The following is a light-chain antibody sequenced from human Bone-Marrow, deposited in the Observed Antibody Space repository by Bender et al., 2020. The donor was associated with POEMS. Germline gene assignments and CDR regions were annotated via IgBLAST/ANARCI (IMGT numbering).Light chain of an antibody. CDR1: SSDIGNYNY. CDR3: CSYTTSTTVV. J-gene: IGLJ2*01. CDR2: DVS. Sequence: QSALTQPAPVSGSPGQSTTISCNGTSSDIGNYNYVSWYQQHPGKAPKLLLYDVSHRPSGVSNRFSGSKSGNTASLTISGLQAEDEAEYYCCSYTTSTTVVFGGGTKLTVL. V-gene: IGLV2-14*01.